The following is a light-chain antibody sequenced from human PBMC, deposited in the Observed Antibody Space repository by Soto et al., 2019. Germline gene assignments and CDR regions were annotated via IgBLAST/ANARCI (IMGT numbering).Light chain of an antibody. CDR3: QQYSDWFT. CDR2: DVS. J-gene: IGKJ4*01. V-gene: IGKV3D-15*01. CDR1: RSVGSN. Sequence: EVVLTQFPATLSVSSGERATLSCRASRSVGSNLAWYQHKPGQVPRLLMYDVSTRAPGTPARFGGSGSGTEFTLTISSPQSEDFATYYCQQYSDWFTLRGGTKVEIK.